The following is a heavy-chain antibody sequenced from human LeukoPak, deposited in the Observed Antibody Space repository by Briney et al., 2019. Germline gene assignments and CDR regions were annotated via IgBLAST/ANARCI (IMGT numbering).Heavy chain of an antibody. J-gene: IGHJ5*02. CDR3: ARAPRFDP. CDR1: GGSFSGYY. V-gene: IGHV4-34*01. Sequence: SETLSLTCAVYGGSFSGYYWSWIRQPPGKGLEWIGEINHSGSTNYNPSLKSRVTISVDTSKNQFSLKLSSVTAADTAVYYCARAPRFDPWGQGTLVTVSP. CDR2: INHSGST.